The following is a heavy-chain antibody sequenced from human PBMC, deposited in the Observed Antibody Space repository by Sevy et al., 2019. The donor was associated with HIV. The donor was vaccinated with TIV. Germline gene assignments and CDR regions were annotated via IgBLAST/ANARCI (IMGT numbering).Heavy chain of an antibody. J-gene: IGHJ4*02. V-gene: IGHV3-21*01. D-gene: IGHD1-26*01. Sequence: GGSLRLSCAASGFSFNTYTFYWVRQAPGEGLEWISSISSSGVYEYYADSVRGRFTISRDSAKNSLSLQMNGLRVEDTGVYYCARVPDSGGRGRADYWGQGTRVTVSS. CDR2: ISSSGVYE. CDR3: ARVPDSGGRGRADY. CDR1: GFSFNTYT.